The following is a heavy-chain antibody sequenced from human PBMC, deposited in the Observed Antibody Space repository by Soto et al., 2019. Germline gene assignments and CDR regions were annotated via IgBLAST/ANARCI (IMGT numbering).Heavy chain of an antibody. CDR3: ARLVQLLQGRWFDP. D-gene: IGHD2-15*01. CDR2: IYYSGST. J-gene: IGHJ5*02. Sequence: NPSETLSLTCTVSGGSISSGDYYWSWIRQPPGKGLEWIGYIYYSGSTYYNPSLKSRVTISVDTSKNQFSLKLSSVTAADTAVYYCARLVQLLQGRWFDPWGQGTLVTVSS. CDR1: GGSISSGDYY. V-gene: IGHV4-30-4*01.